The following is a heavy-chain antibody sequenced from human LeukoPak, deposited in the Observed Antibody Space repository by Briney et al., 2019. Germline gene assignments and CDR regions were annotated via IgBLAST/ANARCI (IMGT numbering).Heavy chain of an antibody. CDR1: GCTFSCYS. Sequence: GGSFRLSCAASGCTFSCYSINWFRQAPGKGLAWVSYISSSSSTIYYADSVKGRFTISGDNARNSLYLNMISLRAADTAVSYFAGGWVIDLYYDFLIFYYLLFGFFKSWVPGTLVKVSS. D-gene: IGHD3-3*01. CDR2: ISSSSSTI. CDR3: AGGWVIDLYYDFLIFYYLLFGFFKS. V-gene: IGHV3-48*01. J-gene: IGHJ5*02.